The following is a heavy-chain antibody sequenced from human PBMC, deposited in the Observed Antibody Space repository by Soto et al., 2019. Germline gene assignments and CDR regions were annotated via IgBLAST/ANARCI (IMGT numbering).Heavy chain of an antibody. CDR1: GFTFSSYG. V-gene: IGHV3-30*18. CDR2: ISYDGSNK. CDR3: AKDPSVYGSGSWAHYYGMDV. Sequence: GGSLRLSCAASGFTFSSYGMHWVRQAPGKGLEWVAVISYDGSNKYYADSVKGRFTISRDNSKNTLYLQMNSLRAEDTAVYYCAKDPSVYGSGSWAHYYGMDVWGQGTTVTVSS. J-gene: IGHJ6*02. D-gene: IGHD3-10*01.